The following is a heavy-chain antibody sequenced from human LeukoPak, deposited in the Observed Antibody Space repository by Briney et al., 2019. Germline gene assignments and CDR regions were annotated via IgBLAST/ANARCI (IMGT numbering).Heavy chain of an antibody. D-gene: IGHD3-22*01. CDR3: ATYYDSGGYKWNY. Sequence: SETLSLTCAVSGGTITNNNWWTWVRQPPGQGLEWIGEVHYTESTTYNPSLKSRLTLSLDKSNNQFSLRLSSVTVADTAVYYCATYYDSGGYKWNYWGQGTLVTVSS. V-gene: IGHV4-4*02. CDR1: GGTITNNNW. J-gene: IGHJ4*02. CDR2: VHYTEST.